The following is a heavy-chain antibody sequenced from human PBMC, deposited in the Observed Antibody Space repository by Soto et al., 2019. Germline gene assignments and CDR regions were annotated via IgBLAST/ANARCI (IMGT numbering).Heavy chain of an antibody. CDR1: GGSLENLA. D-gene: IGHD3-3*01. CDR3: ARDGRTLRYLEWPAAFDS. CDR2: VIPALGTT. J-gene: IGHJ5*01. Sequence: QVHLVQSGAEVRTPGSSVKISCKASGGSLENLAISWVRQAPGQGFEWMGGVIPALGTTDYAHNFQGRVTVTADESTTTVYLELSSLKSEDTAVYYCARDGRTLRYLEWPAAFDSWGQGTLVTVSS. V-gene: IGHV1-69*01.